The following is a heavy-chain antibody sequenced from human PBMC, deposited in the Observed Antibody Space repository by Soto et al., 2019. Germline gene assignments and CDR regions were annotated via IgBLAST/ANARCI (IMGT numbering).Heavy chain of an antibody. Sequence: GGSLRLSCAASGFTFSNGGISWVRKAQGKGQGWESIISGTGGSTYYAPSVKSRFTISRDNSKNMLYLQMSSLRAEDTAIYYCSKGPPIGVVFYCIDFWGQGTLVTVSS. V-gene: IGHV3-23*01. CDR1: GFTFSNGG. J-gene: IGHJ4*03. D-gene: IGHD2-21*01. CDR3: SKGPPIGVVFYCIDF. CDR2: ISGTGGST.